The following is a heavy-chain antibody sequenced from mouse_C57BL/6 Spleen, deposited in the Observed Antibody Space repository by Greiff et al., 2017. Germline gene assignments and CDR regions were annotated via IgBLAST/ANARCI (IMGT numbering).Heavy chain of an antibody. CDR1: GSSFTGYF. Sequence: VQLQQSGPELVQPGDSVKISCKASGSSFTGYFMNWVMQSHGKSLEWIGRINPYNGDTFSNQKFQGKAPLTVDQSCSTADMELRCLISEDSAVYYCAGPDYFDCWGQGTTLTVAA. J-gene: IGHJ2*01. CDR3: AGPDYFDC. V-gene: IGHV1-20*01. CDR2: INPYNGDT.